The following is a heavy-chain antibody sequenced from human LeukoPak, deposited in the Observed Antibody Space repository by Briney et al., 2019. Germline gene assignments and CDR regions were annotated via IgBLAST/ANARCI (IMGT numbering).Heavy chain of an antibody. J-gene: IGHJ4*02. Sequence: SGTLSLSCTVSGGSISSGGYYWSWIRQQPGKGLEWIVYIYYSGSTYYNPSLKSRVTISVDTYKNKFTLKLSSVTAEDTAVYYCARFSRSGWYGDYWGQGTLVTVSS. V-gene: IGHV4-31*03. CDR1: GGSISSGGYY. D-gene: IGHD6-13*01. CDR3: ARFSRSGWYGDY. CDR2: IYYSGST.